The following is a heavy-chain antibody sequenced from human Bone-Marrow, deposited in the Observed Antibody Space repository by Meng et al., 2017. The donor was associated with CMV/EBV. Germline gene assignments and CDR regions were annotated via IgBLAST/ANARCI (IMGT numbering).Heavy chain of an antibody. Sequence: GGSLRLSCAASGFTLSSYEMNWVRQAPGKGLEWIAYIGDSGRTLYYADSVKGRFTISSDNAENSLYLQMKSLRVEDTALYYCTRDPGWDYSNQPTHYYGMDVWGRGTTVTGSS. CDR1: GFTLSSYE. CDR2: IGDSGRTL. V-gene: IGHV3-48*03. CDR3: TRDPGWDYSNQPTHYYGMDV. J-gene: IGHJ6*01. D-gene: IGHD4-11*01.